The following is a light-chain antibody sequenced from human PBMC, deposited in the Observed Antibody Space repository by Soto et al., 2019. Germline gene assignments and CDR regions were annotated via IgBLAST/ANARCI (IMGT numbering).Light chain of an antibody. V-gene: IGKV3-15*01. CDR3: QQYNNWPFT. J-gene: IGKJ3*01. Sequence: EIVVTQSPATLSVSPGERATLSCRASQSVSSSLAWYQQKPGQAPRLLIYGASTRATGIPARFSGSGSGTDFTLTISSLQSEDFAIYYCQQYNNWPFTFGPGTKVDIK. CDR1: QSVSSS. CDR2: GAS.